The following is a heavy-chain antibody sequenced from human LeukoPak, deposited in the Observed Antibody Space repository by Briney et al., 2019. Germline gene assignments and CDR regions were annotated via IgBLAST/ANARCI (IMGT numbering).Heavy chain of an antibody. CDR1: GFTFSSYA. Sequence: GGSLRLSCAASGFTFSSYAMSWVRQAPGKGLEWVSAISGSGGSTYYADSVKGRFTISRDNPKNTLILQMNSLRPEDTAVYFYAKRGVVIRVILVGFHKEAYYFDSWGQGALVTVSS. V-gene: IGHV3-23*01. D-gene: IGHD3-22*01. CDR2: ISGSGGST. J-gene: IGHJ4*02. CDR3: AKRGVVIRVILVGFHKEAYYFDS.